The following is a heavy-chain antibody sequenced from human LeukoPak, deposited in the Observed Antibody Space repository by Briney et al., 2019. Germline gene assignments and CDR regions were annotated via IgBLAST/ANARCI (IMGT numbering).Heavy chain of an antibody. J-gene: IGHJ4*02. Sequence: PGGSLRLSCAASGFTFSSYAMSWVRQAPGKGLEWVSAISGSGGSTYYADSVKGRFTISRDNSKNTLYLQTNSLRAEDTAVYYCAKPQSRYFDWFHWGQGTLVTVSS. V-gene: IGHV3-23*01. CDR1: GFTFSSYA. D-gene: IGHD3-9*01. CDR2: ISGSGGST. CDR3: AKPQSRYFDWFH.